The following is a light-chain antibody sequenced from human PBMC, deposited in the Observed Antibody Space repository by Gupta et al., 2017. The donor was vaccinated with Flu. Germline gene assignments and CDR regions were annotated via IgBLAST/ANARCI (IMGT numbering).Light chain of an antibody. CDR1: QGISNY. CDR2: AAS. Sequence: PSSLSASVGDRVTITCRASQGISNYLAWYQQRPGKVPKLLIYAASTLQSGVPSRFSGSGSGTDFTLTISGLQPEDVATYYCQKDNIAPWTFGQGTRVDIK. CDR3: QKDNIAPWT. J-gene: IGKJ1*01. V-gene: IGKV1-27*01.